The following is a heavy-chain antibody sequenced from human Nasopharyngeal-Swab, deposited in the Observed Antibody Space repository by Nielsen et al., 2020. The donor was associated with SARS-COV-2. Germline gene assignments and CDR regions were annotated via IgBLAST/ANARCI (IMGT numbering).Heavy chain of an antibody. V-gene: IGHV1-46*01. Sequence: ASVKVSCKASGYTFTSYYMHWVRQAPGQGLEWMGIINPSGGSTSYAQKFQGRVTMTRDTSTSTVYMELSSLRSEDTAVCYCARDVDSSGYYAWFDPWGQGTLVTVSS. CDR2: INPSGGST. CDR3: ARDVDSSGYYAWFDP. J-gene: IGHJ5*02. D-gene: IGHD3-22*01. CDR1: GYTFTSYY.